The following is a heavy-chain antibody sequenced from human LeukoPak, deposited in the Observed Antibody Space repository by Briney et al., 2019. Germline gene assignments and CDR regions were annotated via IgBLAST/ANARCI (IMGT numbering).Heavy chain of an antibody. D-gene: IGHD6-13*01. V-gene: IGHV1-46*03. Sequence: ASVKVSCKASGGTFSSYAISWVRQAPGQGLEWMGIINPSGGSTSYAQKFQGRVTMTRDTSTSTVYMELSSLRSEDTAVYYCARVLTGIAAAGHRGSRAQFDYWGQGTLVTVSS. CDR1: GGTFSSYA. CDR2: INPSGGST. CDR3: ARVLTGIAAAGHRGSRAQFDY. J-gene: IGHJ4*02.